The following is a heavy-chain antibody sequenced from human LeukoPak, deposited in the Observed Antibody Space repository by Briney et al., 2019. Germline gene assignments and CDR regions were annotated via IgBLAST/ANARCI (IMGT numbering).Heavy chain of an antibody. J-gene: IGHJ6*04. CDR1: GGTFTSYA. Sequence: SVKVSCKASGGTFTSYAISWVRQAAGQGVEWRGGIIPIFGTAKYAQKLKGRGTITADEYTSTAYMELSSLRSEDTAVYYCASNGYGSGSNYYYYGMHVRGKGTTGTVS. V-gene: IGHV1-69*01. D-gene: IGHD3-10*01. CDR3: ASNGYGSGSNYYYYGMHV. CDR2: IIPIFGTA.